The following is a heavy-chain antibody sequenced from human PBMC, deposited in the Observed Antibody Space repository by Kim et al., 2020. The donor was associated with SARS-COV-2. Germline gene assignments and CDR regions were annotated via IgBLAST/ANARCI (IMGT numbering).Heavy chain of an antibody. CDR2: INEDGSDK. J-gene: IGHJ4*02. CDR1: GFTFSRFW. CDR3: ARDGYSGYDEAFDY. V-gene: IGHV3-7*03. D-gene: IGHD5-12*01. Sequence: GGSLRLSCAASGFTFSRFWMSWVRQAPGKGLEWVAHINEDGSDKYCVDSVKGRFTISRDNAKNTLYLQMNSLGAEDTAVYYCARDGYSGYDEAFDYWGQGTRGSVSS.